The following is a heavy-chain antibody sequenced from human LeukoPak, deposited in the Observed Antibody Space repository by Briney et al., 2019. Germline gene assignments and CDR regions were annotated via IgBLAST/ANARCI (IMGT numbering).Heavy chain of an antibody. J-gene: IGHJ4*02. CDR3: ASGYFAADY. CDR1: GGSISSSTYY. D-gene: IGHD3-9*01. Sequence: SETLSLTCTVSGGSISSSTYYWGWIRQPPGKGLEWIGSIYYSGSTYYNPALKSRVTIFVDTSKTQFSLKLDSVTAADTAVYYCASGYFAADYWGQGTLVSVSS. CDR2: IYYSGST. V-gene: IGHV4-39*01.